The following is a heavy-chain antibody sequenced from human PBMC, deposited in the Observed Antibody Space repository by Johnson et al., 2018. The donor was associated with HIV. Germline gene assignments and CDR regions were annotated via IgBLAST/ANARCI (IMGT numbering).Heavy chain of an antibody. CDR3: AAYYDSSGYPRFGDAFDI. V-gene: IGHV3-53*01. D-gene: IGHD3-22*01. Sequence: VQLVESGGGLIQPGGSLRLSCAASGFTVSTYYMTWVRQASGKGLELVSLLYSSGKTYYADSMKGRFTISRDNSKNSLYLQMNSLRAEDTALYYCAAYYDSSGYPRFGDAFDIWGQGTMVTVS. J-gene: IGHJ3*02. CDR2: LYSSGKT. CDR1: GFTVSTYY.